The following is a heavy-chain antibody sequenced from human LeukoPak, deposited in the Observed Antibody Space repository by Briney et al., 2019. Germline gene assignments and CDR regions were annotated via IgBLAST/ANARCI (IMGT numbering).Heavy chain of an antibody. D-gene: IGHD3-22*01. Sequence: VGSLRLSCAASGFTFSSYSMNWVRQAPGKGLEWVSSISSSSSYIYYADSVKGRFTISRDNAKNSLYLQMNSLRAEDTAVYYCARDPDYYDSSGYSDDAFDIWGQGTMVTVSS. J-gene: IGHJ3*02. CDR2: ISSSSSYI. CDR3: ARDPDYYDSSGYSDDAFDI. V-gene: IGHV3-21*01. CDR1: GFTFSSYS.